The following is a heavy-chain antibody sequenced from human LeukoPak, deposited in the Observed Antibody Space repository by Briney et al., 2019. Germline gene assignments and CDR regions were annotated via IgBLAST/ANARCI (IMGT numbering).Heavy chain of an antibody. Sequence: GGSLRLSCAVSGFTFSRYGMSWVRQAPGTALEWVSGISSGGGSTYYADSVKGRFTISRDNSKNTLYLQMNSLRAEDTAVYYCAKELSAADQPLGAFDIWGQGTMVTVSS. J-gene: IGHJ3*02. CDR2: ISSGGGST. V-gene: IGHV3-23*01. D-gene: IGHD6-13*01. CDR3: AKELSAADQPLGAFDI. CDR1: GFTFSRYG.